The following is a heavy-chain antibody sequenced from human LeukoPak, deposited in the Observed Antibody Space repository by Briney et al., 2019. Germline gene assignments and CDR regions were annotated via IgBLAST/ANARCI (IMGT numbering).Heavy chain of an antibody. J-gene: IGHJ4*02. V-gene: IGHV3-74*01. Sequence: GGSLRLSCAASGFTFSSYAMSWVRQAPGKGLVWVSRINSDGNITNYADSVKGRFTISRDNAKNMLYLQMNSLRAEDTAVYYCARVRYCDYWGQGTLVSVSS. CDR1: GFTFSSYA. CDR2: INSDGNIT. CDR3: ARVRYCDY. D-gene: IGHD2-15*01.